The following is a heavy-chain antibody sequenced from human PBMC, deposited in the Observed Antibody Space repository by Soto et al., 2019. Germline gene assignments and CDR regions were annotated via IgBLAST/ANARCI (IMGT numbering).Heavy chain of an antibody. CDR1: GFTFSSYA. V-gene: IGHV3-23*01. D-gene: IGHD3-10*01. J-gene: IGHJ4*02. Sequence: EVQLLESGGGLVQPGGSLSLSCAASGFTFSSYAMSCVRQAPGKGLEWVSVISGSGGSTYYADSVKSWFTISRDNSKTTLYLQMNSLRADDTAVYYCAKSMVRGVIYYFDYWGQGTLVTVSS. CDR3: AKSMVRGVIYYFDY. CDR2: ISGSGGST.